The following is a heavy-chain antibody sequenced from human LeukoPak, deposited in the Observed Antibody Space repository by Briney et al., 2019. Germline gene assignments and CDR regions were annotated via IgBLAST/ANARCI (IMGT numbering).Heavy chain of an antibody. Sequence: SETLSLTCTVCGGSISSYYWSWIRQPAGKGLEWIGRIYTSGSTNYNPSLKSRVTMSVETSKNQFSLKLSSVTAADTAVYYCAREDYHSGNWFDPWGQGTLVTVSP. J-gene: IGHJ5*02. CDR3: AREDYHSGNWFDP. CDR2: IYTSGST. V-gene: IGHV4-4*07. CDR1: GGSISSYY. D-gene: IGHD3-10*01.